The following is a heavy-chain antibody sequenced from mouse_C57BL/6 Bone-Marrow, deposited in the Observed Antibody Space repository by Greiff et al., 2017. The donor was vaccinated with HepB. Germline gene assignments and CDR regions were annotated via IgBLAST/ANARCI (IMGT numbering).Heavy chain of an antibody. Sequence: VQLKESGGGLVKPGGSLKLSCAASGFTFSSYTMSWVRQTPEKRLEWVATISGGGGNTYYPDSVKGRFTTSRDNAKNTLYLQMSSLRSEDTALYYCARILYYFDYWGQGTTLTVSS. CDR3: ARILYYFDY. J-gene: IGHJ2*01. CDR1: GFTFSSYT. CDR2: ISGGGGNT. V-gene: IGHV5-9*01.